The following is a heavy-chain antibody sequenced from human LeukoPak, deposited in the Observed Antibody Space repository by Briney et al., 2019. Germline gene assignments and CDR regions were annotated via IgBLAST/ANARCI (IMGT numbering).Heavy chain of an antibody. CDR2: IKQDGSEK. V-gene: IGHV3-7*03. D-gene: IGHD6-13*01. Sequence: GGSLRLSCAASGFPFCSYWTSGAPQAPGKGLEWMANIKQDGSEKHYVESLERRFTISRDNAKNTLYLQMNSLRAENTAVYYCARGNSSWYHVLDWFYPWGQGNLVTVSS. J-gene: IGHJ5*02. CDR3: ARGNSSWYHVLDWFYP. CDR1: GFPFCSYW.